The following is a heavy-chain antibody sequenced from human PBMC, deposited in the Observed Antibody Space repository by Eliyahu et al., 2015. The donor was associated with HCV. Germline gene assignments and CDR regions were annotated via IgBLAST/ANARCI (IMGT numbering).Heavy chain of an antibody. Sequence: QVQLVQSGAEVKKPGASVKVSCKASGYTFISHDINWVRQAPGQGLEWMGWMNPKTGTTGYTQKFQGRVTMTRDTSINTAYMELSSLTSADTAVYFCARVVVRGIIRTTDAFDIWGQGTMVTVSS. CDR1: GYTFISHD. J-gene: IGHJ3*02. CDR3: ARVVVRGIIRTTDAFDI. D-gene: IGHD3-10*01. CDR2: MNPKTGTT. V-gene: IGHV1-8*01.